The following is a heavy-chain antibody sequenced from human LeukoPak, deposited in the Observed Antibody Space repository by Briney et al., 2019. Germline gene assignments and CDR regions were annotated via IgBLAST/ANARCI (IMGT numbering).Heavy chain of an antibody. CDR2: IWYDGSNK. V-gene: IGHV3-33*01. CDR1: GFSFSSYG. CDR3: ARDRGGTYFYYGMDV. Sequence: GGSLRLSCAASGFSFSSYGMYWVRQAPGKGLEWVAVIWYDGSNKYYVDSVKGRFTISRDNSKNTLYLQMNSLRAEDTAVYYCARDRGGTYFYYGMDVWRLGTTVTVSS. J-gene: IGHJ6*02. D-gene: IGHD3-10*01.